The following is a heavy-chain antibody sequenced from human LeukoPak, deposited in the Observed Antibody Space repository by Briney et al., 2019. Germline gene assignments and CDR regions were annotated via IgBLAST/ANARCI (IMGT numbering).Heavy chain of an antibody. J-gene: IGHJ4*02. CDR3: LIPAMNY. Sequence: GQSLRLSSAASGFTFSSYAMSWVRQAPGKGLEWVSAISGRGDRTSYADSVKGRVTISRDNSKNTLYLQMNSLRVEDTAIYYPLIPAMNYWGQGTLVIVSS. CDR1: GFTFSSYA. D-gene: IGHD2-2*01. CDR2: ISGRGDRT. V-gene: IGHV3-23*01.